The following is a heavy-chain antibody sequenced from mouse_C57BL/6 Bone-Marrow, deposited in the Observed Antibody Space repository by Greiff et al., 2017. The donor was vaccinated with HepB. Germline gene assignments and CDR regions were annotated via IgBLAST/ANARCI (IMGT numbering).Heavy chain of an antibody. CDR3: ARSITTVVARDY. CDR1: GYTFTSYG. CDR2: IYPRSGNT. J-gene: IGHJ2*01. D-gene: IGHD1-1*01. V-gene: IGHV1-81*01. Sequence: VQLQQPGAELVRPGASVKLSCKASGYTFTSYGISWVKQRTGQGLEWIGEIYPRSGNTYYNEKFKGKATLTADKSSSTAYMELRSLTSEDSAVYFCARSITTVVARDYWGQGTTLTVSS.